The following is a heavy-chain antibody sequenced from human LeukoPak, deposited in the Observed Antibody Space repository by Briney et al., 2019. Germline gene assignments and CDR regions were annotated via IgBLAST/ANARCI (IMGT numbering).Heavy chain of an antibody. J-gene: IGHJ4*02. CDR1: GYTFTSYG. CDR3: ARLGAYYDSSGALDY. Sequence: ASVKVSCKASGYTFTSYGISWVRQAPGQGLEWMGWISAYNGNTNYAQKLQGRVTMTTDTSTSTAYMELSRLRSDDTAVYYCARLGAYYDSSGALDYWGQGTLVTVSS. D-gene: IGHD3-22*01. V-gene: IGHV1-18*01. CDR2: ISAYNGNT.